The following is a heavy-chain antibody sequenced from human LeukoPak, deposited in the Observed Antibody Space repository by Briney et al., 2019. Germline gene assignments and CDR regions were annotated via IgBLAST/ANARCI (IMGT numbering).Heavy chain of an antibody. CDR1: GYTFTDYY. J-gene: IGHJ4*02. D-gene: IGHD2-2*01. CDR2: IKLNSGDT. V-gene: IGHV1-2*02. CDR3: ARDRVGCSSSMSCLFDY. Sequence: ASVKVSXKASGYTFTDYYMHWVRQAPGQGLEWMAWIKLNSGDTNYAQKFQGRVTMTRDTSISTAYMELSRLRSDDTAVYYCARDRVGCSSSMSCLFDYWGQGTLVTVSS.